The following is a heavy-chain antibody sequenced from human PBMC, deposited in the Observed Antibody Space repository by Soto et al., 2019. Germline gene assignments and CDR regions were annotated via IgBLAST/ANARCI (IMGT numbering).Heavy chain of an antibody. D-gene: IGHD1-26*01. CDR2: INPGYPAGSST. Sequence: QVQLVQSGAEVKKPGASVKVSCKASGYTLTTFFMHWVRQAPGQGLEWMGVINPGYPAGSSTTSPQKFQGRVTMTTDASTSTVYMELSRLSSDDTAVYSCAREAIVAGATTGMDVWGQGTTVTVSS. J-gene: IGHJ6*02. V-gene: IGHV1-46*01. CDR3: AREAIVAGATTGMDV. CDR1: GYTLTTFF.